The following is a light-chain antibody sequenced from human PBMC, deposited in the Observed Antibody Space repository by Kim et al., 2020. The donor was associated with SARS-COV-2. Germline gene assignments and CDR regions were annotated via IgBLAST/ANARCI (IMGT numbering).Light chain of an antibody. V-gene: IGKV3-11*01. CDR2: DAS. J-gene: IGKJ2*01. Sequence: EIVLTQSPATLSLSPGERATLSCRASQSVGNYLAWYQQKPGQAPRLLISDASNRATDIPARFSGSGSGTDFTLTISSLEPEDFAVYYCQQRSNWYTFVQGTKLEIK. CDR1: QSVGNY. CDR3: QQRSNWYT.